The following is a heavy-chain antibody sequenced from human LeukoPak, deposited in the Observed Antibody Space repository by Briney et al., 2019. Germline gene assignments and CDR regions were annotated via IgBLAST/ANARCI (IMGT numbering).Heavy chain of an antibody. CDR1: GGSISSYY. D-gene: IGHD6-19*01. Sequence: SETLSLTCTVSGGSISSYYWSWIRQPAGKGLEWIGRIYISGSGSTNYNPSLRSRVTMSVDTSKNQFSLKLSSVTAADTAVYYCARDKRVAVAGTYIYYYYMDVWGNGTTVTISS. CDR3: ARDKRVAVAGTYIYYYYMDV. CDR2: IYISGSGST. J-gene: IGHJ6*03. V-gene: IGHV4-4*07.